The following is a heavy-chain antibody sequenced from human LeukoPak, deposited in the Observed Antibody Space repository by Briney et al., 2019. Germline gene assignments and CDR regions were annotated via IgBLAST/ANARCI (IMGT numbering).Heavy chain of an antibody. CDR3: ARTLEWLGYYGMDV. CDR2: INSDGSST. V-gene: IGHV3-74*01. J-gene: IGHJ6*02. CDR1: GFTFSSYG. Sequence: GGSLRLSCAASGFTFSSYGMHWVRQAPGKGLVWVSRINSDGSSTSYADSVKGRFTISRDNAKNTLYLQTNSLRAEDTAVYYCARTLEWLGYYGMDVWGQGTTVTVSS. D-gene: IGHD3-3*01.